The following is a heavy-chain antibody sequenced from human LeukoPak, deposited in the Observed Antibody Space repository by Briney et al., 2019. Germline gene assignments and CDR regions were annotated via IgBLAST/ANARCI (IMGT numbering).Heavy chain of an antibody. CDR2: ISSNGGST. D-gene: IGHD4-17*01. Sequence: GGSLRLSCSASGFTFSSYAMHWVRQAPGKGLEYVSAISSNGGSTYYADSVKGRFTISRDNSKNTLYLQMSSLGAEDTAVYYCVKILPDYGDYVAFDIWGQGTMVTVSS. CDR1: GFTFSSYA. J-gene: IGHJ3*02. CDR3: VKILPDYGDYVAFDI. V-gene: IGHV3-64D*09.